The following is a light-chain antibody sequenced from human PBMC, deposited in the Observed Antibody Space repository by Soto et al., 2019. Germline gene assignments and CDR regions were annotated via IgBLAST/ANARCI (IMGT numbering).Light chain of an antibody. Sequence: DIHMTQSPSSLSASVGDRVTITCRASQGISDYLAWYQHKPGKVPKLLIYAASTLQSGVPSRFRGSGSGTDFTLTINSLQPEDVATYYYQNYNSAPYTFGQGTKLEIK. CDR2: AAS. CDR3: QNYNSAPYT. CDR1: QGISDY. J-gene: IGKJ2*01. V-gene: IGKV1-27*01.